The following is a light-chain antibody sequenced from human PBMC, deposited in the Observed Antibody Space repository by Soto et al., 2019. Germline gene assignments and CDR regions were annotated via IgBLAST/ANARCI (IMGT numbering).Light chain of an antibody. V-gene: IGLV2-23*03. CDR1: SRDIGGYNL. CDR3: CSYAGFSSVV. J-gene: IGLJ1*01. CDR2: EGG. Sequence: QSALTQPDSVSGSPGQSITISCTGTSRDIGGYNLVSWYQQHPGKAPKLIIYEGGKRPSGISNRFSASKSANTASLTISGLQAEDEADYYCCSYAGFSSVVFGTGTKVTVL.